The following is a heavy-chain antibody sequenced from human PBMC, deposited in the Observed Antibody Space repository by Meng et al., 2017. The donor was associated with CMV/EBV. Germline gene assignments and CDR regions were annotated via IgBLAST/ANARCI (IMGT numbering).Heavy chain of an antibody. D-gene: IGHD3-10*01. CDR3: ARGLWFGELSPFDY. CDR2: INHSGST. V-gene: IGHV4-34*01. CDR1: GGSFSGYY. Sequence: QVRLPQWGAGLLTPSEALSLTWAVYGGSFSGYYWRWIRQPPGKGLEWIGEINHSGSTNYNPSLKSRVTISVDTSKNQFSLKLSSVTAADTAVYYCARGLWFGELSPFDYWGQGTLVTVSS. J-gene: IGHJ4*02.